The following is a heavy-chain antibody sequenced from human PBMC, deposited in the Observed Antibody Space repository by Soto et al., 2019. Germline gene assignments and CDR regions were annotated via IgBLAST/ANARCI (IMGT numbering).Heavy chain of an antibody. Sequence: SETLSLTCTVSGGSISSGGYYWSWIRQHPGKGLEWIGYIYYSGSNYYNPFLKSRVTISVDTSKNHFSLMLSFVTAADTALYYCAREGHYDSSGYYLTLFDYWGQGTLVTVSS. J-gene: IGHJ4*02. CDR1: GGSISSGGYY. D-gene: IGHD3-22*01. V-gene: IGHV4-31*03. CDR3: AREGHYDSSGYYLTLFDY. CDR2: IYYSGSN.